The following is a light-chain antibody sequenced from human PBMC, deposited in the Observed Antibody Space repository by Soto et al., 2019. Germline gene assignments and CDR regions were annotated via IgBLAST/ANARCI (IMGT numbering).Light chain of an antibody. Sequence: EIVMTQSPATLSVSPGERATLSCRASQSVSSKLAWYQQKPGQAPRLLIYGAFTRATGIPARFSGSGSGTEFTLTISSLQSEDFAVYYCQQYNDWPPATFGGGTKVEIK. J-gene: IGKJ4*01. V-gene: IGKV3-15*01. CDR1: QSVSSK. CDR2: GAF. CDR3: QQYNDWPPAT.